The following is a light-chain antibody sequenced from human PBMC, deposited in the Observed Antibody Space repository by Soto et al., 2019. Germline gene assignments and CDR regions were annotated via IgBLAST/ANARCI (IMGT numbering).Light chain of an antibody. CDR1: QFVSSR. J-gene: IGKJ1*01. CDR3: QEYFQWPPGM. CDR2: DTS. V-gene: IGKV3-15*01. Sequence: EIVVTQSPATLSASPGERVTLSCRASQFVSSRLAWYQQRPGQVPRLLIYDTSTRALGISARFSGSGSGTEFTLAICGLQSEDFAVYYCQEYFQWPPGMFGPGTTVDIK.